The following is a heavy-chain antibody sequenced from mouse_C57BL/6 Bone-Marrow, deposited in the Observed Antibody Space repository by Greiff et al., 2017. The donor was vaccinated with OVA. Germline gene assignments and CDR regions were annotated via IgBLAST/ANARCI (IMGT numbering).Heavy chain of an antibody. D-gene: IGHD4-1*01. CDR3: ARDRELGFDY. V-gene: IGHV3-6*01. J-gene: IGHJ2*01. CDR2: ISYDGSN. Sequence: EVQLQESGPGLVKPSQSLSLTCSVTGYSITSGYYWNWIRQFPGNKLEWMGYISYDGSNNYNPSLKNRISITRDASKNQFFLKLNSVTTEDTATYYCARDRELGFDYWGQGTTLTVSS. CDR1: GYSITSGYY.